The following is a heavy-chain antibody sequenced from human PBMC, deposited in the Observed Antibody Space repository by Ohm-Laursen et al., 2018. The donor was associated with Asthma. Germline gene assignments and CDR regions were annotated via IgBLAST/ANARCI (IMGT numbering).Heavy chain of an antibody. J-gene: IGHJ3*02. V-gene: IGHV4-31*03. CDR2: IYYSGST. CDR1: GGSISSYY. Sequence: TLSLTCTVSGGSISSYYWSWIRQHPGKGLEWIGYIYYSGSTYYNPSLKSRVTISVDTSKNQFSLKLSSVTAADTAVYYCARDHGIVGADGAFDIWGQGTLVTVSS. CDR3: ARDHGIVGADGAFDI. D-gene: IGHD1-26*01.